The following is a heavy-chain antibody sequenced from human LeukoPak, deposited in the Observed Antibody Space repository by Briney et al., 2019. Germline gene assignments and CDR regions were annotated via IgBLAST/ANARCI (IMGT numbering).Heavy chain of an antibody. D-gene: IGHD6-13*01. J-gene: IGHJ2*01. CDR2: IGPSGTNT. CDR1: GFTFSNYG. Sequence: HPGGSLRLSCAASGFTFSNYGMNWVRQAPGKGLEWVSGIGPSGTNTYYADSVKGRFTISRDNSKNTVYLQMNSLRAEDTAVYYCARVGVSSSWYPWYFDLWGRGTLVTVSS. V-gene: IGHV3-23*01. CDR3: ARVGVSSSWYPWYFDL.